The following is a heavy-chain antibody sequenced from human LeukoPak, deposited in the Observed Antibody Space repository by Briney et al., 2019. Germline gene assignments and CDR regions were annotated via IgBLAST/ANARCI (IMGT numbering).Heavy chain of an antibody. J-gene: IGHJ4*02. CDR3: ARALRRRNFDY. CDR2: INHSGST. V-gene: IGHV4-34*01. CDR1: GGSISSYY. Sequence: SETLSLTCTVSGGSISSYYWSWIRQPPGKGLEWIGEINHSGSTNYNPSLKSRVTISVDTSKNQFSLKLSSVTAADTAVYYCARALRRRNFDYWGQGTLVTVSS.